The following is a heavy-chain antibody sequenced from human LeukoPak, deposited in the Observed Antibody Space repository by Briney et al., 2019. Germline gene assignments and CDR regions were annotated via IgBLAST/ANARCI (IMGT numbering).Heavy chain of an antibody. CDR1: GFTFSSYW. V-gene: IGHV3-7*01. Sequence: GGSLRLSCAASGFTFSSYWMSWVRQGPGKGRERVANIKQDGGEKYYVDSVKGRFTISRDNAKNSLYLQMNSLRVEATALYYCVNSRFDPWGQGTLVTVSS. CDR3: VNSRFDP. J-gene: IGHJ5*02. CDR2: IKQDGGEK.